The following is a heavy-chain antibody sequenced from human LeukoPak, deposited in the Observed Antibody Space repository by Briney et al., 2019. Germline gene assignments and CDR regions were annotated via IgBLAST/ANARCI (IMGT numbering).Heavy chain of an antibody. D-gene: IGHD6-19*01. V-gene: IGHV3-21*01. J-gene: IGHJ6*03. CDR3: ARSSGWYHRGPDYYYYYMDV. Sequence: PGGSPRLSRAASGFTLRSYSMNWVRQAPGKGLEWVSSISSSSSYIYYADSVKSRFTISRDNAKNSLYLQMNSLRAEDTAVYYCARSSGWYHRGPDYYYYYMDVWGKGTTVTVS. CDR1: GFTLRSYS. CDR2: ISSSSSYI.